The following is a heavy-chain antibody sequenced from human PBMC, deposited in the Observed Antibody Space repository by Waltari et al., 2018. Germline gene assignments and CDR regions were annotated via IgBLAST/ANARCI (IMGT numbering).Heavy chain of an antibody. J-gene: IGHJ4*02. Sequence: EVQLVESVGDLVQPGGCLRLSCSASEFSFNTYWMAWFRQAPGKRLEWVATIKPDGSDKYYVDSVRGRFAISRDNAKNLLYLQMNSLRAEDTAIFYCAKMGAGRAPDYWGQGTLVTVSS. V-gene: IGHV3-7*03. CDR3: AKMGAGRAPDY. CDR2: IKPDGSDK. D-gene: IGHD3-16*01. CDR1: EFSFNTYW.